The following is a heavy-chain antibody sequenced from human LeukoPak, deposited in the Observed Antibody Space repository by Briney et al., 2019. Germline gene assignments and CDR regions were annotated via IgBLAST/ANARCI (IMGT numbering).Heavy chain of an antibody. CDR1: GEFFSGFY. V-gene: IGHV4-34*01. D-gene: IGHD1-14*01. Sequence: SETLSLTCDVHGEFFSGFYWSWIRQSPGRGLEWIGEINHTGTTNYNPSLKSRFTISVDTSKNQFSLKLSSVTAADTAVYYCARGAAVRSTYYYYIDVWGEGTTVTVSS. CDR3: ARGAAVRSTYYYYIDV. J-gene: IGHJ6*03. CDR2: INHTGTT.